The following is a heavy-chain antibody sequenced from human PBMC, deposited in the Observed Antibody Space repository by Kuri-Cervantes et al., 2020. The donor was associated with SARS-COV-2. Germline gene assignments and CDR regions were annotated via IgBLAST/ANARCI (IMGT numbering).Heavy chain of an antibody. J-gene: IGHJ5*02. Sequence: ASVKVSCKVFGYTLTELSMHWVRQAPGKGLEWMGGFDPEDGETIYAQKFQGRVTMTTDTSTSTAYMELRSLRSDDTAVYYCARSVREYDFWSGYPNWFDPWGQGTLVTVSS. CDR1: GYTLTELS. V-gene: IGHV1-24*01. CDR2: FDPEDGET. CDR3: ARSVREYDFWSGYPNWFDP. D-gene: IGHD3-3*01.